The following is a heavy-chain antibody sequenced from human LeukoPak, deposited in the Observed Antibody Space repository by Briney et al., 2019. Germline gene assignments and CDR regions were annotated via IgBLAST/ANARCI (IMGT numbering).Heavy chain of an antibody. CDR1: GGSISSYY. Sequence: PSETLSLTCTVSGGSISSYYWSWIRQPPGKGLEWIGYIYYSGSTNYNPSPKSRVTISVDTSKNQFSLKLSSVTAADTAVYYCASGRFRLYYFDYWGQGTLVTVSS. V-gene: IGHV4-59*08. CDR2: IYYSGST. J-gene: IGHJ4*02. CDR3: ASGRFRLYYFDY. D-gene: IGHD3-10*01.